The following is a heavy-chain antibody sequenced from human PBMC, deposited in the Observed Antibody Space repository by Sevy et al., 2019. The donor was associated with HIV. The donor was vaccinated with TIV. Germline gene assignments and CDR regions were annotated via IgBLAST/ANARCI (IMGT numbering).Heavy chain of an antibody. D-gene: IGHD3-3*01. J-gene: IGHJ4*02. CDR2: IYYSGST. CDR1: GGSISSSSYY. CDR3: ARLDFWSGYPYFDY. Sequence: SETLSLTCTVSGGSISSSSYYWGWIRQPPGKGLEWIGSIYYSGSTDYNPSLMSRVTISVDTSKNQFSLKLSSVTAADTAVYYCARLDFWSGYPYFDYWGQRTLVTVSS. V-gene: IGHV4-39*01.